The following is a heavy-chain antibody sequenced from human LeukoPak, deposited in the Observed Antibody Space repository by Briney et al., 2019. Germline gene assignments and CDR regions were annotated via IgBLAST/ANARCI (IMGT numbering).Heavy chain of an antibody. J-gene: IGHJ3*02. CDR1: GFTFTKYA. CDR3: VRESIDILGGLHTFDI. V-gene: IGHV3-64D*06. D-gene: IGHD2-15*01. CDR2: ISTDGGST. Sequence: GGSLRLSCSASGFTFTKYAMHWVRQAPGQRLDYVSAISTDGGSTYHADSVKGRFAISRDNSKNTLYLQMSSLRPEDTAVYYCVRESIDILGGLHTFDIWGQGTMVTVSS.